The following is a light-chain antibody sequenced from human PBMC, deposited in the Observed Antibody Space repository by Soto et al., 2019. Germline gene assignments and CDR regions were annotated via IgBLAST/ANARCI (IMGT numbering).Light chain of an antibody. CDR1: QSVSSSF. J-gene: IGKJ1*01. CDR2: AAS. CDR3: HQYGSSPQT. Sequence: ETVLTQSPGTLSLSPGERATLSCRASQSVSSSFLAWYQQKPGQAPRLLIYAASSRATGIPDRFSGSGSGTDFTLTISRLEPEDFAVFYCHQYGSSPQTFGQGTKVDIK. V-gene: IGKV3-20*01.